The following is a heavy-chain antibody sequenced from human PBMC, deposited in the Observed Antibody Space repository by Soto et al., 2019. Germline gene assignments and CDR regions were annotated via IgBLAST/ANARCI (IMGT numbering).Heavy chain of an antibody. Sequence: QVQLVQSGAEVKKPGSSVKVSSKASGGTFSSYTISWVRQAPGQGLEWMGRIIPILGIANYAQKFQGRVTITADKSTSTAYMELSSLRSEDTAVYYCARFHETYYYDSSGYPWGQGTLVTVSS. CDR3: ARFHETYYYDSSGYP. J-gene: IGHJ4*02. CDR2: IIPILGIA. CDR1: GGTFSSYT. V-gene: IGHV1-69*02. D-gene: IGHD3-22*01.